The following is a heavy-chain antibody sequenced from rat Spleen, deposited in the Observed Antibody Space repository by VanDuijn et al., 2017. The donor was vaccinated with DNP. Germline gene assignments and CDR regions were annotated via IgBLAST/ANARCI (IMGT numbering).Heavy chain of an antibody. Sequence: EVQLVESGGGLVQPGRSLKLSCAASGFTFSDYNMAWVRQAPKKGLEWVATISYDGSSTYYRDSVKGRFTISRDNAKSTLYLQMDSLRSEDTATYYCARHRTIMPYYYAMDAWGQGVMVTVSS. J-gene: IGHJ2*01. V-gene: IGHV5-7*01. CDR3: ARHRTIMPYYYAMDA. CDR2: ISYDGSST. D-gene: IGHD1-12*01. CDR1: GFTFSDYN.